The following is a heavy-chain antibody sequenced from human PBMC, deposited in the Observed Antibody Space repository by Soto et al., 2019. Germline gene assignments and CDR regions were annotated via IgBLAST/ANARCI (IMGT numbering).Heavy chain of an antibody. D-gene: IGHD3-10*01. V-gene: IGHV4-59*01. CDR2: IYYSGST. CDR1: GGSISSYY. Sequence: QVQLQESGPGLVKPSETLSLTCTVSGGSISSYYWSWIRQPPGKGLEWIGYIYYSGSTNYNPSLKSRVTISVDTSKNQFSLKLSSVTAADTAVYYCARGKYYGSGTPYYYYYGMDVWGQGTTVTVSS. CDR3: ARGKYYGSGTPYYYYYGMDV. J-gene: IGHJ6*02.